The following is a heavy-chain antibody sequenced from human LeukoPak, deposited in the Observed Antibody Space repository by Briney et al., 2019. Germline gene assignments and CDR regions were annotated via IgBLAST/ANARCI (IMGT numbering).Heavy chain of an antibody. J-gene: IGHJ4*02. V-gene: IGHV3-23*01. Sequence: GGSLRLSCAASGFTFSSYGMSWVRQAPGKGLEWVSAISGSGGSTYYADSVRGRFTISRDNSRSMVWLQMNSLRDDDTAVYFCANKRGGPAPFDSWGQGTLVTVSS. CDR2: ISGSGGST. D-gene: IGHD3-10*01. CDR1: GFTFSSYG. CDR3: ANKRGGPAPFDS.